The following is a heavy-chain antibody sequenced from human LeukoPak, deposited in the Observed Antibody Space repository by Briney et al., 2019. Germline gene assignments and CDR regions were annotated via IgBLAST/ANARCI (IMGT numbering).Heavy chain of an antibody. CDR1: GFHFSTYV. V-gene: IGHV3-33*01. J-gene: IGHJ4*02. CDR3: ARDRSWGSQCYFDY. D-gene: IGHD7-27*01. Sequence: GRSLRLSCAASGFHFSTYVMHWVRQAPGKGLEWVGVIWYDGSNKIYAESVKGRFTISRNNSKNTLYLQMNSLRAEDTAVYYCARDRSWGSQCYFDYWGQGTLVTVSS. CDR2: IWYDGSNK.